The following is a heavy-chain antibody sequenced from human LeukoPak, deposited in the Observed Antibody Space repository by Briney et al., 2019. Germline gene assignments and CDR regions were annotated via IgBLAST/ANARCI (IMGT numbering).Heavy chain of an antibody. J-gene: IGHJ4*02. CDR2: ISTYNGYS. CDR1: GYTFTSSG. V-gene: IGHV1-18*01. Sequence: VASVKVSCKTSGYTFTSSGITWVRQAPGQGLEWMGWISTYNGYSKYAQNLQGGVTMTADTSTTTAYMELSSLRSDDTAVYYCAKNSSGGYSDYWGQGTLVTVSS. D-gene: IGHD6-19*01. CDR3: AKNSSGGYSDY.